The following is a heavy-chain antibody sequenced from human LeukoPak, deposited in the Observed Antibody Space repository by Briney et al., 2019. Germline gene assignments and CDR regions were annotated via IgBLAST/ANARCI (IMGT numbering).Heavy chain of an antibody. CDR3: AANYDSSGYYLDY. CDR1: GFTFTSSA. Sequence: SVKVSCKASGFTFTSSAVQWVRQARGQRLEWIGWIVVGSGNTNYAQKFQERVTITRDMSTSTAYMELSSLRSEDAAVYYCAANYDSSGYYLDYWGQGTLVTVSS. CDR2: IVVGSGNT. D-gene: IGHD3-22*01. J-gene: IGHJ4*02. V-gene: IGHV1-58*01.